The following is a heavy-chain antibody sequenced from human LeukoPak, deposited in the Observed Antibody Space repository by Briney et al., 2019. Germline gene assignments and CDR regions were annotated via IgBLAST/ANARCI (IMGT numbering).Heavy chain of an antibody. Sequence: GRSLRLSCAASGFTFDDYAMHWVRQAPGKGLEWVSGISWNSGSIGYADSVKGRFTISRDNAKNSLYLQMNSLRAEDTALYYCAKDSHRGYYDSSGYYELTYFDYWGQGILVTVSS. CDR1: GFTFDDYA. CDR3: AKDSHRGYYDSSGYYELTYFDY. CDR2: ISWNSGSI. D-gene: IGHD3-22*01. V-gene: IGHV3-9*01. J-gene: IGHJ4*02.